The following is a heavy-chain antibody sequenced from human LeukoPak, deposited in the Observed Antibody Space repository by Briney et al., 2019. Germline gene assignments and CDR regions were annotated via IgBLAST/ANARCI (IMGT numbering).Heavy chain of an antibody. CDR1: GYTFTSYY. V-gene: IGHV1-2*02. CDR2: INPNSGGT. Sequence: GASVKVSCKASGYTFTSYYMHWVRQAPGQGLEWMGWINPNSGGTNYAQKFQGRVTMTRDTSISTAYMELSRLRSDDTAVYYCARDMVITMIANWFDPWGQGTLVTVSS. J-gene: IGHJ5*02. CDR3: ARDMVITMIANWFDP. D-gene: IGHD3-22*01.